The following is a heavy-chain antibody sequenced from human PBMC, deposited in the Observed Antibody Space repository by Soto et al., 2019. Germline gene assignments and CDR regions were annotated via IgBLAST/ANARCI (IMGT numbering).Heavy chain of an antibody. D-gene: IGHD6-19*01. CDR1: GFTFSDYY. V-gene: IGHV3-11*01. J-gene: IGHJ3*01. Sequence: GGSLRLSCAASGFTFSDYYMSWIRQAPGKGLEWVSYISSSGSTIYYADSVKGRFTISRDNAKNSLYLQMNSLRAEDTALYYCSRDGGVVVAVDAFGVCGQGTMVTVSS. CDR2: ISSSGSTI. CDR3: SRDGGVVVAVDAFGV.